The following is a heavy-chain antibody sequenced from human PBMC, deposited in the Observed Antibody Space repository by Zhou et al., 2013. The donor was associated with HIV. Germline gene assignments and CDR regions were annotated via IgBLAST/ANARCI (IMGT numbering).Heavy chain of an antibody. J-gene: IGHJ4*02. CDR3: AREVNWNSLYYFDY. D-gene: IGHD1-1*01. CDR1: GNTFTDYY. CDR2: INPNSGGT. Sequence: QVQLVQSGAEVKKPGASVKVSCKASGNTFTDYYMHWVRQAPGQGLEWMGWINPNSGGTNYAQKFQGRVTMTRDTSISTAYMELRRLRSDDTAVYYCAREVNWNSLYYFDYVGPGNPGPPSPQ. V-gene: IGHV1-2*02.